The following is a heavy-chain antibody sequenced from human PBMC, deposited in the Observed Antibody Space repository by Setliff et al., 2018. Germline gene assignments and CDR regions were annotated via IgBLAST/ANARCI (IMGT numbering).Heavy chain of an antibody. J-gene: IGHJ2*01. CDR2: ISWNSGNI. Sequence: LSLTCTVSRGSISSSYWSWIRLPPGKGLEWVSGISWNSGNIDYADSVKGRFTISRDNAKNTLYLQMNSLRTEDTAVYYCARDLGEPYWYFDLWGRGTLVTVSS. CDR1: RGSISSSY. CDR3: ARDLGEPYWYFDL. D-gene: IGHD2-21*01. V-gene: IGHV3-9*01.